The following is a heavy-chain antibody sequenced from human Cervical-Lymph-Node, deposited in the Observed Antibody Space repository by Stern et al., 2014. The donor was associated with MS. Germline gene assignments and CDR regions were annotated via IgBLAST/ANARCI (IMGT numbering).Heavy chain of an antibody. CDR3: ARERENTYGFGS. J-gene: IGHJ5*02. D-gene: IGHD4-17*01. Sequence: QVQLVQSGADVKKPGSSVKVTCRASGGTFSSNAISWLRPAPGQGLEWMGGIDPIFAKANYAQKFQGRVTITADESTSTAYMEMSSLTSDDTAVYYCARERENTYGFGSWGQGTLVTVSS. V-gene: IGHV1-69*01. CDR2: IDPIFAKA. CDR1: GGTFSSNA.